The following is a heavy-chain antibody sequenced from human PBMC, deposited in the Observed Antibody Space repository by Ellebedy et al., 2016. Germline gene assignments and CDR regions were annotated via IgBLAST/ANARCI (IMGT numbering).Heavy chain of an antibody. V-gene: IGHV3-30*03. CDR1: GFIFSDYG. J-gene: IGHJ4*02. D-gene: IGHD6-13*01. CDR3: ARETRGYGGIFDY. CDR2: ISYDGSNT. Sequence: GGSLRLSXAASGFIFSDYGIHWVRQAPGKGLEWVAFISYDGSNTYYVDSVKGRFTISRDSSKNTMYLQMNSLRAEDTAVYYCARETRGYGGIFDYWGQGTLVTVSS.